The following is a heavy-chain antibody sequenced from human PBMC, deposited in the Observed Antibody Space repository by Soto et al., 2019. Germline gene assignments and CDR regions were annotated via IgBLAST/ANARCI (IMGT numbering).Heavy chain of an antibody. CDR2: ISAENGNT. J-gene: IGHJ4*02. V-gene: IGHV1-18*04. D-gene: IGHD2-2*02. CDR1: GYVFTSYG. Sequence: VHLVQSGAEVKKPGASVKVSCKASGYVFTSYGFNWVRQAPGQWLEWVGWISAENGNTNYAQKVQGRVTMTTDTSTTTAYMELRSLRSDDTAVYYCARNHCSGTNCYSLVDYWGQGTLVTVSS. CDR3: ARNHCSGTNCYSLVDY.